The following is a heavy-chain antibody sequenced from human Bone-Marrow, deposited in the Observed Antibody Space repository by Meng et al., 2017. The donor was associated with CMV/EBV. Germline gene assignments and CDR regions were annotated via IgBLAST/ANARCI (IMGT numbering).Heavy chain of an antibody. Sequence: GESLKISCVGSGFNFGRSYMNWVRQAPGKGLEWVANIRSDGGDRNFVDSVKGRFTISRDNAKNSLYLQMNSLRAEDTAVYYCARDRLRYFDLWGRGTLVTVSS. V-gene: IGHV3-7*01. D-gene: IGHD2-21*01. CDR3: ARDRLRYFDL. CDR2: IRSDGGDR. J-gene: IGHJ2*01. CDR1: GFNFGRSY.